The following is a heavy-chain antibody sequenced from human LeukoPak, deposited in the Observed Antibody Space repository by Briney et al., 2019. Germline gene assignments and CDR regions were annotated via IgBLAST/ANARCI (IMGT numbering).Heavy chain of an antibody. D-gene: IGHD4-11*01. V-gene: IGHV3-48*04. CDR3: AAARSNYLYYYYYMDV. Sequence: GGSLRLSCAASGFMFSSYWMTWVRQAPGKGLEWVSYISSSGSTIYYADSVKGRFTISRDNAKNSLYLQVNSLRAEDTAVYYCAAARSNYLYYYYYMDVWGKGTTVTVSS. CDR1: GFMFSSYW. J-gene: IGHJ6*03. CDR2: ISSSGSTI.